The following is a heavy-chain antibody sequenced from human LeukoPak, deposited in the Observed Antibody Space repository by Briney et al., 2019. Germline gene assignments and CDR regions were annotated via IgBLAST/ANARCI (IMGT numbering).Heavy chain of an antibody. CDR3: AKDREARSVAYDAFDI. CDR2: FDPEDGET. J-gene: IGHJ3*02. V-gene: IGHV1-24*01. D-gene: IGHD3-3*01. Sequence: GASVRVSCKVSGITLNDLSIQWVRQAPGKGLEWMGGFDPEDGETIYAPKFQARVTMTQDTYEDTAYMELSGLRSEDTAVYYCAKDREARSVAYDAFDIWGQGTKVTVSS. CDR1: GITLNDLS.